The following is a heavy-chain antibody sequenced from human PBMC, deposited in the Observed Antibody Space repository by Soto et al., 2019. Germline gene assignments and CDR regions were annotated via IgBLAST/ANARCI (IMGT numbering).Heavy chain of an antibody. J-gene: IGHJ3*02. CDR3: AKDRGTGDYGVNAVDI. Sequence: EVQLLESGGGLVQPGGSLRLSCAASGFTFSIFAMSWVRQAPGKGLEWVSTISGRGGNTYYADSVKGRFTIPRDNSKNTLNLQMNGLRGEDTAVYYCAKDRGTGDYGVNAVDIWGQGTMVTGSS. D-gene: IGHD7-27*01. V-gene: IGHV3-23*01. CDR2: ISGRGGNT. CDR1: GFTFSIFA.